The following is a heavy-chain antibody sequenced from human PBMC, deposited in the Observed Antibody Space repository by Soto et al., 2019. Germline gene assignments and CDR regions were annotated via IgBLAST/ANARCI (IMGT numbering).Heavy chain of an antibody. CDR1: GGTFSSYA. V-gene: IGHV1-69*01. J-gene: IGHJ3*02. CDR2: IIPTLGTA. D-gene: IGHD6-6*01. Sequence: QVQLVQSGAEVKKPGSSVKVSCKASGGTFSSYAISWVRQAPGQGLEWMGGIIPTLGTANYAQKFQGRVTITADETTSTAYMELSSLRSEDTAVYYCARAYSSSRSGSGVLEYDAFDIWGQGTMVTVSS. CDR3: ARAYSSSRSGSGVLEYDAFDI.